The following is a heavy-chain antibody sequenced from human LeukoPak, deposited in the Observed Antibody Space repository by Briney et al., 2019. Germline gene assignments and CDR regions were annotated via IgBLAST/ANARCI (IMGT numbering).Heavy chain of an antibody. CDR1: GFTFSRYG. J-gene: IGHJ6*02. CDR2: ISYDGSNK. V-gene: IGHV3-30*18. CDR3: AKDADYGAYFYYYAMDV. Sequence: GGSLRLSCAASGFTFSRYGMHWVRQAPGKGLEWVAVISYDGSNKYYADSVKGRFTISRDNSKNTLFLQMNSLRAEDTAVYYCAKDADYGAYFYYYAMDVWGQRTTVTVSS. D-gene: IGHD4-17*01.